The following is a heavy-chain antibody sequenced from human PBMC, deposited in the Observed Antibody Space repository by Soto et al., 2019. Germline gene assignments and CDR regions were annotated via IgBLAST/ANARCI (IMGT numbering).Heavy chain of an antibody. CDR1: GFTFSSYA. CDR3: ATALGYAFDI. J-gene: IGHJ3*02. D-gene: IGHD7-27*01. CDR2: ISSNGGST. V-gene: IGHV3-64*01. Sequence: GGSLRLSCAASGFTFSSYAMHWVRQAPGKGLEYVSAISSNGGSTYYANSVKGRFTISIDNSKNTLYLQMGSLRAEDMAVYYSATALGYAFDIWGQGTMVTVSS.